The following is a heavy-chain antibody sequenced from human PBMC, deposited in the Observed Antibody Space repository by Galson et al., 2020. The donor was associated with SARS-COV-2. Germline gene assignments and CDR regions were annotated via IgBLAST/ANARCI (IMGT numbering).Heavy chain of an antibody. J-gene: IGHJ4*02. CDR3: AKEGSSGWLFDY. D-gene: IGHD6-19*01. Sequence: GGSLRLSCAASGFTFSSYGMHWVRQAPGKGLEWVAVISFDGNNKYYADSVKGRFTISRDKSKNTLYLQMNSLRGEDTAVYYCAKEGSSGWLFDYWGQGTLVTVSS. CDR2: ISFDGNNK. V-gene: IGHV3-30*18. CDR1: GFTFSSYG.